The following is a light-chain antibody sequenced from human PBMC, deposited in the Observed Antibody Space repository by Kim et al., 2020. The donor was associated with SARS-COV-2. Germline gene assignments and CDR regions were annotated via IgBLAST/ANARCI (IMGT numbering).Light chain of an antibody. CDR3: NSRDSSGNHVV. J-gene: IGLJ2*01. Sequence: ALGQTVRITSQGGSLRSYYASWYQQKPGQAPVLVIYGKNNRPSGIPDRFSGSSSGNTASLTITGAQAEDEADYYCNSRDSSGNHVVFGGGTQLTVL. CDR2: GKN. CDR1: SLRSYY. V-gene: IGLV3-19*01.